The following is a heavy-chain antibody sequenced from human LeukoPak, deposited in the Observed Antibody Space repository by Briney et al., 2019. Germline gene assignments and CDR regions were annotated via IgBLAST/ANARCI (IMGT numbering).Heavy chain of an antibody. Sequence: ASVKVSCKASGYTFTSYGISWVRQAPGQGLEWMGWISAYNGNTNYAQKLQGRVTMTTDTSTSTAYIELRSLRSDDTAVYYCASSGYGSPSFDIWGQGTMVTVSS. CDR3: ASSGYGSPSFDI. J-gene: IGHJ3*02. CDR2: ISAYNGNT. D-gene: IGHD1-1*01. V-gene: IGHV1-18*01. CDR1: GYTFTSYG.